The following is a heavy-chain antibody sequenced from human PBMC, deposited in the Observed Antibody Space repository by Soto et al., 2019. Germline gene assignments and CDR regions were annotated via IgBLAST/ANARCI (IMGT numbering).Heavy chain of an antibody. Sequence: GASVKVSCKASGYTFTSYVISWVRQAPGQGLEWMGWISAYNGNPNYEQKLQGRVTLTTDQSTRTSYRELRSLRSDDTAVYYCARGVGIFGVSRHWYFDLWGRGTLVTVSS. CDR1: GYTFTSYV. D-gene: IGHD3-3*01. J-gene: IGHJ2*01. CDR2: ISAYNGNP. CDR3: ARGVGIFGVSRHWYFDL. V-gene: IGHV1-18*01.